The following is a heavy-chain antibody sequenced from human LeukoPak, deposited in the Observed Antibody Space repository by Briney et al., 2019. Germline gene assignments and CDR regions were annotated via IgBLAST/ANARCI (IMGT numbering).Heavy chain of an antibody. Sequence: PGGSLRLSCAASGFSFSSYWMHWVRQAPGKGLVWVSRIHSDGSSTNYADSVKGRFTISRDNAKNSLYLQMNSLRAEDTAVYYCARARPGSGGSCYTYWGQGTLVTVSS. D-gene: IGHD2-15*01. CDR1: GFSFSSYW. V-gene: IGHV3-74*01. CDR2: IHSDGSST. CDR3: ARARPGSGGSCYTY. J-gene: IGHJ4*02.